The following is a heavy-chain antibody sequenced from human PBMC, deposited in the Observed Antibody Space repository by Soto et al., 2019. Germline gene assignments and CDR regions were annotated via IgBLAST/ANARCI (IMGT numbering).Heavy chain of an antibody. Sequence: QVQLQESGPGLVKPSETLSLSCTVSNGSLSNSYWNWIRQPAGKGLEWIGRIYTSGSTNYNPSLRSRVTMSVDTAENQFYLKLNSVTAADTAVYYCARSSHKESWFNPWGQGTLVTVSS. CDR3: ARSSHKESWFNP. V-gene: IGHV4-4*07. CDR2: IYTSGST. D-gene: IGHD6-13*01. J-gene: IGHJ5*02. CDR1: NGSLSNSY.